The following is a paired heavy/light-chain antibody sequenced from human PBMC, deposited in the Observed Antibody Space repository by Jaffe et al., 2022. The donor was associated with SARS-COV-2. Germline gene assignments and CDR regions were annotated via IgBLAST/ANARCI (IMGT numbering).Heavy chain of an antibody. D-gene: IGHD1-26*01. Sequence: QVQLQESGPGLVKPSETLSLTCTVSGGSITSHYWTWIRQPPGKGLEWIAFISDSGYTNYNPSLKSRVTMSVDTSRSQFSLKLTSVTAADTAVYFCAREGEVGQFFDYWGQGILVTVSS. V-gene: IGHV4-59*11. CDR1: GGSITSHY. CDR2: ISDSGYT. CDR3: AREGEVGQFFDY. J-gene: IGHJ4*02.
Light chain of an antibody. CDR3: QQANSYPLT. V-gene: IGKV1-9*01. Sequence: DIQLTQSPSFLSASVGDRVTITCRASQGISTYLAWYQQKPGKAPKLLIYASSTLPSGVPSRFSGSGSGTEFTLTISSLQPEDFASYYCQQANSYPLTLGQGTRLEIK. CDR1: QGISTY. J-gene: IGKJ5*01. CDR2: ASS.